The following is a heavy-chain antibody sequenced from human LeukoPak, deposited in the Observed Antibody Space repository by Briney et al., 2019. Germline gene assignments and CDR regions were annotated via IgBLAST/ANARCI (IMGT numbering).Heavy chain of an antibody. CDR2: ISYDGSKK. V-gene: IGHV3-30-3*01. CDR1: GFTFSSYA. Sequence: LAGRSLRLSCAASGFTFSSYAMHWVRQAPGKGLEWVAVISYDGSKKYYAGSVKGRFTISRDNSKNTLYLQVNSLRPEDTAVYYCAKDRHLGYCGTTSCLPGDYWGQGTLVTVSS. D-gene: IGHD2-2*03. CDR3: AKDRHLGYCGTTSCLPGDY. J-gene: IGHJ4*02.